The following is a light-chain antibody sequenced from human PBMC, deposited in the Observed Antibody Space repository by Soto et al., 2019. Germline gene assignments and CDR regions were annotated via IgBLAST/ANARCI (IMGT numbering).Light chain of an antibody. J-gene: IGLJ1*01. CDR1: SSDVGGYNF. V-gene: IGLV2-14*01. Sequence: QSALTQPASVSGSPVQSITISCTGTSSDVGGYNFVSWYQHHPGKAPKLMIYEVSNRPSGVSNRFSGSKSGNTASLTISGLQAEDEADYYCSSYTSSSTLVFGTGTKVTVL. CDR3: SSYTSSSTLV. CDR2: EVS.